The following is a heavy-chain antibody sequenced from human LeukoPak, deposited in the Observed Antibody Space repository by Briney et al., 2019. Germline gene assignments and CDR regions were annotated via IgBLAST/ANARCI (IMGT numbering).Heavy chain of an antibody. V-gene: IGHV1-69*13. J-gene: IGHJ2*01. D-gene: IGHD3-3*01. CDR2: IIPIFGTA. CDR1: GYTFTGYY. CDR3: ARDLGGGLYWYFDL. Sequence: SVKVSCKASGYTFTGYYMHWVRQAPGQGLEWMGGIIPIFGTANYAQKFQGRVTITADESTGTAYMELSSLRSEDTAVYYCARDLGGGLYWYFDLWGRGTLVTVSS.